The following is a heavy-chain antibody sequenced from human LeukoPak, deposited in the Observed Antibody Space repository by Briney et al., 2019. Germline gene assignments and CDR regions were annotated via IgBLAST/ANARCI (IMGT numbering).Heavy chain of an antibody. Sequence: GGSLRLSCAASGFTFSNYAIYWVRQAPGKGLEWVANIKEDGSEINYVDSVKGRFTISRDNAKNSLFLQMNSLRVEDTAVYYCARDRGYSSFDYWGQGTLVTVSS. D-gene: IGHD4-23*01. J-gene: IGHJ4*02. V-gene: IGHV3-7*01. CDR2: IKEDGSEI. CDR1: GFTFSNYA. CDR3: ARDRGYSSFDY.